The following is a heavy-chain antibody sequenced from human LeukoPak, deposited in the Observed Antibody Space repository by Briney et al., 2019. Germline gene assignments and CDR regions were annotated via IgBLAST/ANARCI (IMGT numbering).Heavy chain of an antibody. D-gene: IGHD6-13*01. J-gene: IGHJ4*02. CDR1: GFTARRNS. CDR3: AREYYSSSWNY. V-gene: IGHV3-66*01. CDR2: IYSGGST. Sequence: PVRSLRPSCAASGFTARRNSMSWVPETPRKGQEWVSVIYSGGSTYYADSVKGRFTISRDNSKNTLYLQMNSLRAEDTAVYYCAREYYSSSWNYWGQGTLVTVSS.